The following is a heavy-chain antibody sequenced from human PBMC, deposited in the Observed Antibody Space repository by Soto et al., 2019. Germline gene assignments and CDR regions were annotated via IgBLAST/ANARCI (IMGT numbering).Heavy chain of an antibody. D-gene: IGHD5-12*01. CDR3: ARAGGGYPSYEMYYFDY. Sequence: GSLRISCAASGFTFSSYAMHWVRQAPGKGLEWVAVISYDGSNKYYADSVKGRFTISRDNSKNTLDVQVNSLRAEDTAVYYCARAGGGYPSYEMYYFDYWGQGTLVTVSS. CDR2: ISYDGSNK. CDR1: GFTFSSYA. V-gene: IGHV3-30-3*01. J-gene: IGHJ4*02.